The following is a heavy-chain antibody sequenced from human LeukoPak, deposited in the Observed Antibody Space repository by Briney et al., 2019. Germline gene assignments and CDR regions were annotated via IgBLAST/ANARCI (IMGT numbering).Heavy chain of an antibody. D-gene: IGHD4-23*01. J-gene: IGHJ6*02. V-gene: IGHV1-3*01. CDR1: GYTFTSYA. CDR2: INAGNGNT. Sequence: GASVKVSCKASGYTFTSYAMHWVRQAPGQRLEWMGWINAGNGNTKYSQKFQGRVTITRDTSASTAYMELSSLRSEDTAVYYCATADYGGFGYYYYGMDVWGQGTTVTVSS. CDR3: ATADYGGFGYYYYGMDV.